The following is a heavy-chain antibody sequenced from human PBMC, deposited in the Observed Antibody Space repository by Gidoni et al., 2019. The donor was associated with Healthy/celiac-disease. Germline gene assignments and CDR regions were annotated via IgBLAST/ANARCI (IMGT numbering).Heavy chain of an antibody. CDR2: IIPILGIA. J-gene: IGHJ4*02. D-gene: IGHD1-26*01. CDR1: GGTFSSYA. V-gene: IGHV1-69*04. Sequence: QVQLVQSGAEVKKPGSSVKVPCKASGGTFSSYAISWVRQAPGQGLEWMGRIIPILGIANYAQKFQGRVTITADKSTSTAYMELSSLRSEDTAVYYCARGLVGATWPLDYWGQGTLVTVSS. CDR3: ARGLVGATWPLDY.